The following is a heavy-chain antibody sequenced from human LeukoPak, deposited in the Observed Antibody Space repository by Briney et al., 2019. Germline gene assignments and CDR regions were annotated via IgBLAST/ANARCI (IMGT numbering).Heavy chain of an antibody. D-gene: IGHD3-10*01. CDR3: ATEGKMIRGVYTDY. V-gene: IGHV1-18*01. J-gene: IGHJ4*02. CDR1: GYTFTIYG. Sequence: ASVKVSCKASGYTFTIYGISWVRQAPGQGRGGRGWISAYNGNTNYAQKLQGRVTMTTDTSTSTAYMELSSLRSEDTAVYFCATEGKMIRGVYTDYWGQGTLVTVSS. CDR2: ISAYNGNT.